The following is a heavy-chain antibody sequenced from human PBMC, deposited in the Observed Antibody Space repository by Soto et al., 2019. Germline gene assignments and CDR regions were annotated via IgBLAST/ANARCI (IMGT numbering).Heavy chain of an antibody. CDR2: TNPNGGVT. J-gene: IGHJ6*03. CDR1: GDTFNDYY. Sequence: QVQLVQSGAEVKKPGASVTVSCRSSGDTFNDYYIHWVRQAPGQGLEWMGWTNPNGGVTKYAQKVQGWVSMTRDTLIRTVYRHRSRLRSEDTAVYYCARESGGATATLDYYYFYMDAWAQGPRSPSP. D-gene: IGHD5-12*01. V-gene: IGHV1-2*04. CDR3: ARESGGATATLDYYYFYMDA.